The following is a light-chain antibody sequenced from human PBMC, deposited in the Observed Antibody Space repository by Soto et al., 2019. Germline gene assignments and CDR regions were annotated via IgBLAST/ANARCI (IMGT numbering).Light chain of an antibody. CDR1: QTMNSKY. Sequence: EIVLSQSPGTLSLSPGERAALSCRASQTMNSKYLAWYQQKPGQAPRLLIHGASSRATGIPDRFSGSGSGTDFTLTISRLQPEDFAVYYCQLYGSFFGPGTKVDVK. CDR2: GAS. CDR3: QLYGSF. V-gene: IGKV3-20*01. J-gene: IGKJ3*01.